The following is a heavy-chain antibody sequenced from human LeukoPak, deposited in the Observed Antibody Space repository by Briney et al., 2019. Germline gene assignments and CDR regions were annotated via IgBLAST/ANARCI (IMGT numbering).Heavy chain of an antibody. J-gene: IGHJ5*02. CDR1: GFTFSSFG. V-gene: IGHV3-30*02. D-gene: IGHD3-3*01. CDR3: ARVVLRFLEWSETNWFDP. Sequence: GGSLRLSCAASGFTFSSFGMHWVRQAPGKGLEWVAFIRYDGSNKYYADSVKGRFTISRDNSKNTLYLQMNSLRVEDTAVYYCARVVLRFLEWSETNWFDPWGQGTLVTVSS. CDR2: IRYDGSNK.